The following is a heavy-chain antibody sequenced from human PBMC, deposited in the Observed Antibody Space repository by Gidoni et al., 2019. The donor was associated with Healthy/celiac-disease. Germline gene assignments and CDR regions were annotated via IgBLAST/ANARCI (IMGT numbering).Heavy chain of an antibody. Sequence: EVQLVQSGAEVKKPGESLKISCKGSGYSFTSYWIGWVRQMPGKGLEWMGIIYPGDSDTRFSPSFQGQVTISADKSISTAYLQWSSLKASDTAMYYCARLYSGYDSLDAFDIWGQGTMVTVSS. CDR3: ARLYSGYDSLDAFDI. J-gene: IGHJ3*02. CDR1: GYSFTSYW. CDR2: IYPGDSDT. D-gene: IGHD5-12*01. V-gene: IGHV5-51*03.